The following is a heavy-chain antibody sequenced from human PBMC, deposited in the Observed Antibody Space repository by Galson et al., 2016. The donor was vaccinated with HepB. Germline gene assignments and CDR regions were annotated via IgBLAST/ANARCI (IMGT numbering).Heavy chain of an antibody. Sequence: TLSLTCPVSGGSISSGGYHWSWIRQHPGKGLELIGSIFYSGSTYHNPSLKSRLSISVDTSKNQFSLKLSSVTAADTAMYYCARGSHYYGSGSYCHWFDPWGQGTLVTVSS. V-gene: IGHV4-31*03. J-gene: IGHJ5*02. CDR3: ARGSHYYGSGSYCHWFDP. CDR2: IFYSGST. D-gene: IGHD3-10*01. CDR1: GGSISSGGYH.